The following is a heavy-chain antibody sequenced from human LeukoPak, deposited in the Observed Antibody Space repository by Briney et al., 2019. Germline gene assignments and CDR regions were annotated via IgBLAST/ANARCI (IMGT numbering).Heavy chain of an antibody. CDR3: ATDWAPYDFCGY. V-gene: IGHV1-69-2*01. CDR2: VDPEDGET. J-gene: IGHJ4*02. Sequence: GASVKVSCKASGYTFTDYYMHWVQQAPGKGLEWMGRVDPEDGETIYAEKFQGRVTITADTSTDTAYMELSSLRSEDTAVYYCATDWAPYDFCGYWGQGTLVTVSS. D-gene: IGHD3-3*01. CDR1: GYTFTDYY.